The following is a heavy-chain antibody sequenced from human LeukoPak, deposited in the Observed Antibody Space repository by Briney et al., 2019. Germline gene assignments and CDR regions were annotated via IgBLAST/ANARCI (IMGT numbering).Heavy chain of an antibody. J-gene: IGHJ6*03. V-gene: IGHV1-69*05. CDR3: AGDRGEGVELERGHYYYYMDV. D-gene: IGHD1-1*01. CDR1: GGTFSSYA. Sequence: SVKVSCKASGGTFSSYAISWVRQAPGQGLEWMGGIIPIFGTANYAQKFQGRATITTDESTSTAYMELSSLRSEDTAVYYCAGDRGEGVELERGHYYYYMDVWGKGTTVTVSS. CDR2: IIPIFGTA.